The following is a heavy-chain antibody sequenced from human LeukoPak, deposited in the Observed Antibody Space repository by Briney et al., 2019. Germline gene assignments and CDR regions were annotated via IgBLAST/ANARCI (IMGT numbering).Heavy chain of an antibody. CDR1: GGTFSNYA. CDR3: ARVKGHGIVSLFGYYFDY. CDR2: IIPIFGTT. D-gene: IGHD3-16*01. Sequence: SVKVSCNASGGTFSNYAITWVRQAPGQGLEWMGEIIPIFGTTNYAQKFQGRVTITADKSTSTVYMELISLRSKDTAVYYCARVKGHGIVSLFGYYFDYWGQGTLVTVSS. J-gene: IGHJ4*02. V-gene: IGHV1-69*06.